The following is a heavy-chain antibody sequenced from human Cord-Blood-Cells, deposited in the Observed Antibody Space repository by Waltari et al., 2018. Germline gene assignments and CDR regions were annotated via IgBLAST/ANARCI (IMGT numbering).Heavy chain of an antibody. CDR3: ARRRITYFGFWSGYYRYYYYYYMDV. D-gene: IGHD3-3*01. V-gene: IGHV4-34*01. Sequence: QVQLQQWGAGLLKPSETLSLTCAVYGGSFSGYYWSWIRQPPGKGLEWMGEINNSGSTDDDPSLKSRVTISVDTSKKQFSLKLSSVTAADTAVYYCARRRITYFGFWSGYYRYYYYYYMDVWGKGTTVTVSS. CDR2: INNSGST. CDR1: GGSFSGYY. J-gene: IGHJ6*03.